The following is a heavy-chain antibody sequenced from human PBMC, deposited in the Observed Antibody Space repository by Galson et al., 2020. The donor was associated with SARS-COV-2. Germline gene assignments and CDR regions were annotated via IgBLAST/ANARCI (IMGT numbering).Heavy chain of an antibody. Sequence: GESLKISCAASGFNFSNYAISWVRQAPGKGLEWVSAISGSGVRTDYAHSVKGRFTISRDKSKNTLYLQMNSLRAEDTAVYYCAKVIAAAGTRWGQGTLVTVSS. CDR3: AKVIAAAGTR. V-gene: IGHV3-23*01. CDR2: ISGSGVRT. J-gene: IGHJ4*02. CDR1: GFNFSNYA. D-gene: IGHD6-25*01.